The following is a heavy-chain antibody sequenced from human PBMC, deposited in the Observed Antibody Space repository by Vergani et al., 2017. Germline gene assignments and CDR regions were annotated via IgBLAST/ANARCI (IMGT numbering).Heavy chain of an antibody. Sequence: QVQLQESGPGLVKPSETLSLTCTVSGGSISSYYWSWIRQPPGKGLEWIGYIYYSGSTNYNPSLKSRVTISVETSKNQFSLKLSSVTAADTAVYYCARDLGQSGSYYNAFDIWGQGTMVTVSS. D-gene: IGHD1-26*01. CDR3: ARDLGQSGSYYNAFDI. CDR1: GGSISSYY. J-gene: IGHJ3*02. CDR2: IYYSGST. V-gene: IGHV4-59*01.